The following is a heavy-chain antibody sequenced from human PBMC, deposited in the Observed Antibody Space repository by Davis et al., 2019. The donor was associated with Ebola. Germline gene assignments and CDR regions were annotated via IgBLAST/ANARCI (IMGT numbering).Heavy chain of an antibody. CDR1: DYSISSGY. Sequence: ETLSLTCTVSDYSISSGYFWGWVRQAPGKGLEWVSSISSSSSYIYYADSVKGRFTISRDNAKNSLYLQMNSLRAEDTAVYYCARDKGGVFGELLIPLNGMDVWGQGTTVTVSS. CDR2: ISSSSSYI. J-gene: IGHJ6*02. D-gene: IGHD3-10*01. V-gene: IGHV3-21*01. CDR3: ARDKGGVFGELLIPLNGMDV.